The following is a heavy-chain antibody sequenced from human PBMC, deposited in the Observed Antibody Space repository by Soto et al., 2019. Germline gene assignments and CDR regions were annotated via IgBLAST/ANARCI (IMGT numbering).Heavy chain of an antibody. CDR3: ARGTAYSGSALHYKYYYGMDV. CDR1: GVTFGSNG. D-gene: IGHD5-12*01. Sequence: QVQLVQSGAEVKKPGSSVKVCCKASGVTFGSNGITWARQVPGQGIEWMGGIIPIFGTTNYAQKFQGRVTITADESTSTAYMELSSLSSEDTAVYYCARGTAYSGSALHYKYYYGMDVWGQGTTVTVSS. CDR2: IIPIFGTT. V-gene: IGHV1-69*01. J-gene: IGHJ6*02.